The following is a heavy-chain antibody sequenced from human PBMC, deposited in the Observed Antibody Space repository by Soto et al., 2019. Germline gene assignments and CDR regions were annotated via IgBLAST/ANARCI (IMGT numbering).Heavy chain of an antibody. Sequence: EVQLLESGGGLVQPGGSLRLSCAASGFTFSSYAMSWVRQAPGKGLEWVSAISASGSSPYYAGSVQGRFTISRDNSKNMFYLQMKSLRAEDTAIYYCAKARPSGGYYYVEAFDIWGQGTMVTVSS. J-gene: IGHJ3*02. CDR3: AKARPSGGYYYVEAFDI. CDR2: ISASGSSP. CDR1: GFTFSSYA. V-gene: IGHV3-23*01. D-gene: IGHD3-22*01.